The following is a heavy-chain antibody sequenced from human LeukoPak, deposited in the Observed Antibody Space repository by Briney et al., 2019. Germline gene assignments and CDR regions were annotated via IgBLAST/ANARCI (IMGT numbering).Heavy chain of an antibody. CDR1: GDSVSRSDSY. V-gene: IGHV4-39*01. CDR2: IYYSGRT. D-gene: IGHD3-22*01. Sequence: SETLSLTCSVSGDSVSRSDSYWDWIRQPPGKGLEWIGTIYYSGRTYYSPSLKSRVTMSVDPSNNQFSLNLRSVTAADTAVYYCARRRYYDGSGYLEWGQGALLSVSS. J-gene: IGHJ1*01. CDR3: ARRRYYDGSGYLE.